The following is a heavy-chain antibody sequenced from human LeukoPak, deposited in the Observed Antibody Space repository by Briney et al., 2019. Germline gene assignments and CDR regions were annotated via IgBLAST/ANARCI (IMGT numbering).Heavy chain of an antibody. CDR3: ARGRPKAVDFDY. J-gene: IGHJ4*02. V-gene: IGHV1-18*01. Sequence: ASVKVSCKASGYTFTSNGISWVRQAPGQGLEWMGWISAYNGNTNYAQKLQGRVTITRNTSISTAYMELSSLRSEDTAVYYCARGRPKAVDFDYWGQGTLVTVSS. D-gene: IGHD6-19*01. CDR1: GYTFTSNG. CDR2: ISAYNGNT.